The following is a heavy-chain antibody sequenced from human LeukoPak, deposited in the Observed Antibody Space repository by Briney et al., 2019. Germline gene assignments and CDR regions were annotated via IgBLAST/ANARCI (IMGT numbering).Heavy chain of an antibody. Sequence: GSIXXXXXXWXRXXXXKXXXXIVYVYYSGSTTYNPSLKSRVTISVDTSKNQFSLKLSSVTAADTAVYYCARAPYTSGFYFFDPWGQGTLVTVSS. D-gene: IGHD3-22*01. V-gene: IGHV4-59*13. CDR3: ARAPYTSGFYFFDP. CDR1: GSIXXXX. J-gene: IGHJ5*02. CDR2: VYYSGST.